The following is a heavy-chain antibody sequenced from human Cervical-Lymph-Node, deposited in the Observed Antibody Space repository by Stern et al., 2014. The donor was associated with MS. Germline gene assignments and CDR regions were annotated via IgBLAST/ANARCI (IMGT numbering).Heavy chain of an antibody. V-gene: IGHV4-30-2*01. Sequence: VQLVESGSGQAKPSQTLSLTCAVSGGSISSGGSSWNWIRQPPGQGLEWIGFIYHSGSTYYNPSLKGRVFISVDTSKNQFALNLRSVTAADTAVYYCARGGVIYTQDRNGFDVWGQGTMVTVSS. CDR3: ARGGVIYTQDRNGFDV. CDR2: IYHSGST. CDR1: GGSISSGGSS. J-gene: IGHJ3*01. D-gene: IGHD2-21*01.